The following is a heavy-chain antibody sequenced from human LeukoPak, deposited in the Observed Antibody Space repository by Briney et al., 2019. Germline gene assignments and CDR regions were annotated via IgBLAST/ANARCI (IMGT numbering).Heavy chain of an antibody. CDR2: ISGTGVTT. Sequence: PGGSLRLSCAASGAIFSNHAMSWVRQAPGKGLEWDSLISGTGVTTYYAASVKGRFTISRDNSKNTLYLQMNSLRAEDTALYYCASTSMVRGVITPFDYWGQGTLVTVSS. CDR3: ASTSMVRGVITPFDY. CDR1: GAIFSNHA. D-gene: IGHD3-10*01. V-gene: IGHV3-23*01. J-gene: IGHJ4*02.